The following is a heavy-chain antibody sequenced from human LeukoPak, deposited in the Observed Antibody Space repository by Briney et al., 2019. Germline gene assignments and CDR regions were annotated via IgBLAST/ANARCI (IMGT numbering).Heavy chain of an antibody. CDR2: IYYSGST. CDR1: GGSISSYY. CDR3: ARWSGYALD. Sequence: PSETLSLTCTVSGGSISSYYWSWIRQPPGKGLGWIGYIYYSGSTNYNPSLKSRVTMSIDTPKNQFSLKLSSVTAADTAVYYCARWSGYALDWGQGTLVTVSS. D-gene: IGHD2-2*01. J-gene: IGHJ4*02. V-gene: IGHV4-59*12.